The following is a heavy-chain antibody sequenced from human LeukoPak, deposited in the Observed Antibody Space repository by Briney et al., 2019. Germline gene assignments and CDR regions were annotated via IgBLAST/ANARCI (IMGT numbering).Heavy chain of an antibody. CDR3: ARQSYDSSGYLLDY. Sequence: SSETLSLTCTVSGRSISSYYWSWIRQPPGKGLEWIGYIYYSGSTNYNPSLKSRVTISVDTSKNQFSLKLSSVTAADTAVYYCARQSYDSSGYLLDYWGQGTLVTVSS. D-gene: IGHD3-22*01. CDR2: IYYSGST. CDR1: GRSISSYY. J-gene: IGHJ4*02. V-gene: IGHV4-59*08.